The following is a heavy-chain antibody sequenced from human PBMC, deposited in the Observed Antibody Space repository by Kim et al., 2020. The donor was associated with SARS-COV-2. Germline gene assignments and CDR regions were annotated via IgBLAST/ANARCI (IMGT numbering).Heavy chain of an antibody. CDR2: INTDGSTT. D-gene: IGHD6-19*01. V-gene: IGHV3-74*01. Sequence: GGSLRLPCAASGFTFSSYWMHWVRQAPGKGLVWVSNINTDGSTTIYADSVKGRFTISRDNAKNTLYLQMSSLRAEDTAVYYCQNLGIAVAGNGMDVWGQGTTVTVSS. J-gene: IGHJ6*02. CDR3: QNLGIAVAGNGMDV. CDR1: GFTFSSYW.